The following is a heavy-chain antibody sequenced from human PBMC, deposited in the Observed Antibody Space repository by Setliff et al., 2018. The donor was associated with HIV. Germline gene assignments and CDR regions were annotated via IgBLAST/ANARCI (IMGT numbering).Heavy chain of an antibody. V-gene: IGHV1-18*01. J-gene: IGHJ3*02. CDR2: ISGNNGNR. CDR3: AREGLLGI. Sequence: VKVSCKASGYTFSSYGFSWVRQAPGQGLEWMGWISGNNGNRNYAQRLQGRVTMTTDTSTSTAYIELRSLRSDDTAVYYCAREGLLGIWGQGTMVTVSS. D-gene: IGHD3-16*01. CDR1: GYTFSSYG.